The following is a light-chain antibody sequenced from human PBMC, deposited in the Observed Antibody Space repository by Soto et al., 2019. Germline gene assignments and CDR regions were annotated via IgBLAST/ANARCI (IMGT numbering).Light chain of an antibody. CDR1: SSNIGANP. Sequence: QSVLTQPPSASGTPGQRVTIYCSGSSSNIGANPVNWYQQLPGTAPKLLIYNNDQRPSGVPDRFSASKSGTSASLAISGLRSEDEAEYYCEAWIDSLYGALFGGGTQLTVL. V-gene: IGLV1-44*01. CDR2: NND. CDR3: EAWIDSLYGAL. J-gene: IGLJ2*01.